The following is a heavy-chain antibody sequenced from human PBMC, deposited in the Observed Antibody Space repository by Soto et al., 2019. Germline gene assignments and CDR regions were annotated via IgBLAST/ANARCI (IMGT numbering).Heavy chain of an antibody. CDR2: IIPIFGTA. V-gene: IGHV1-69*13. CDR1: GGTFSSYA. J-gene: IGHJ6*02. D-gene: IGHD2-2*01. CDR3: ARHDCISSSCYYYYYYGMAV. Sequence: SVKVSCKASGGTFSSYAISWVRQAPGQGLEWMGGIIPIFGTANYAQKFQGRVTITADESTSTAYMELSSLRSEDTAVYYCARHDCISSSCYYYYYYGMAVWGQGTTVTVSS.